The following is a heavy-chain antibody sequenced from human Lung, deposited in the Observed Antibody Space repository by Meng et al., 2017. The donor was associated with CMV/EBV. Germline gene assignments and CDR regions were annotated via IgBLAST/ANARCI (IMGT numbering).Heavy chain of an antibody. J-gene: IGHJ4*02. CDR2: IYYSGST. Sequence: SETLSLTYTVSGGSISSYYWSWIRQPPGKGLEWIGYIYYSGSTNYNPSLKSRVTISVDTSKNQFSLKLSSVTAADTAVYYCARAGTGQIVINFDYWGQGPLVTVSS. CDR1: GGSISSYY. CDR3: ARAGTGQIVINFDY. D-gene: IGHD3-22*01. V-gene: IGHV4-59*01.